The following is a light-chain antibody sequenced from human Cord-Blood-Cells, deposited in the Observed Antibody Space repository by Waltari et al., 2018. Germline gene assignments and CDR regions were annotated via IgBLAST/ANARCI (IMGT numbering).Light chain of an antibody. V-gene: IGKV1-39*01. CDR2: AAS. Sequence: DIQMTQSPSSLSASVGDRVTITCRASQSISSYLNWYQQKPGKAPKLLIYAASRWQSGVPSRFSGSGSATDFTLTISSLQPEDFATYYCQQSYSTPWTFGQGTKVEIK. CDR3: QQSYSTPWT. CDR1: QSISSY. J-gene: IGKJ1*01.